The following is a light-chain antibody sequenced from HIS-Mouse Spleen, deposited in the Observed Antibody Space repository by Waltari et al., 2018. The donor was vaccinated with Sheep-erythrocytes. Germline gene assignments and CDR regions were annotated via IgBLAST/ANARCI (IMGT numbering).Light chain of an antibody. Sequence: SYELTQPPSVSVSPGQTARITCSGDALPKKYAYWYQQKSGQAPGLAIYEDSKRPSGIPEGFSGSSSGTMATLTISGAQVEDEADYYCYSTDSSGNHRVFGGGTKLTVL. CDR2: EDS. CDR3: YSTDSSGNHRV. J-gene: IGLJ2*01. V-gene: IGLV3-10*01. CDR1: ALPKKY.